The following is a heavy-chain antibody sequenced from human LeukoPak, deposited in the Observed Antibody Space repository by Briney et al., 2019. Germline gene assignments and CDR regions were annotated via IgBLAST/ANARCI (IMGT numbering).Heavy chain of an antibody. CDR2: SSAYNGDT. V-gene: IGHV1-18*01. CDR3: ARDPVHYYDSSGYWRY. J-gene: IGHJ4*02. Sequence: ASVKVSCKASGYIFSSYGISWVRQAPGQGLEWMGWSSAYNGDTNYAQQFQGRVTMTTDKSTTTAYMELRSLRSDDTAVYYCARDPVHYYDSSGYWRYWGQGTLVTVSS. CDR1: GYIFSSYG. D-gene: IGHD3-22*01.